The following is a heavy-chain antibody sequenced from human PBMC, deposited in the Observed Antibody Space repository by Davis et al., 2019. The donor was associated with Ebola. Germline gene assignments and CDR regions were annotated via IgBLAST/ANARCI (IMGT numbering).Heavy chain of an antibody. D-gene: IGHD6-19*01. CDR1: GYNFDIYW. CDR3: ARFDRSTRQWVAYFDY. CDR2: IYPDDSDV. Sequence: PGGSLRLSCKTTGYNFDIYWIGWVRQLPGKGLEWMGIIYPDDSDVKYSPPFQGQVTISVDKSIKTAYLQWASLKASDSATYYCARFDRSTRQWVAYFDYWGQGTLVTVSS. J-gene: IGHJ4*02. V-gene: IGHV5-51*01.